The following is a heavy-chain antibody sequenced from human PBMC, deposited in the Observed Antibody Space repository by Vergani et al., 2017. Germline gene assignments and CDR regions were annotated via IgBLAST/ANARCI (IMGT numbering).Heavy chain of an antibody. J-gene: IGHJ5*02. CDR2: INHSGST. Sequence: QVQLQQWGAGLLKPSETLSLTCAVYGGSFSGYYWSWIRQPPGKGLEWIGEINHSGSTNYTPSLKSRVTISVDTSKNQCYLKLSAVTAADTAVYYCARGGCGIPVYYYDSSREGFDPWGQGTLVTVSS. CDR1: GGSFSGYY. V-gene: IGHV4-34*01. D-gene: IGHD3-22*01. CDR3: ARGGCGIPVYYYDSSREGFDP.